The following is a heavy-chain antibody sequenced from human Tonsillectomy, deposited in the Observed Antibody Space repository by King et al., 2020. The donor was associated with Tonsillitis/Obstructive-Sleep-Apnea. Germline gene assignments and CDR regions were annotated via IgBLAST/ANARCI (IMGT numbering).Heavy chain of an antibody. CDR3: ARVAGDGYNLPSYYYGMAV. J-gene: IGHJ6*02. Sequence: VQLVQSGAGVKKPGASVKVSCKASGYTFKDFNIHWVRQAPGQGLEWMGWINPNRGGTNYAQKFHGRVTMTRDTSINTAYMELSRLTSDDTAIYFCARVAGDGYNLPSYYYGMAVWGQGTTVTVSS. CDR2: INPNRGGT. V-gene: IGHV1-2*02. CDR1: GYTFKDFN. D-gene: IGHD5-24*01.